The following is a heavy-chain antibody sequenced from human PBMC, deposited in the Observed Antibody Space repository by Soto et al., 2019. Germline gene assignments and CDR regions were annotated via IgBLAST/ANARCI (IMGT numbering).Heavy chain of an antibody. CDR1: GGTFGDFG. J-gene: IGHJ5*02. V-gene: IGHV4-34*01. D-gene: IGHD3-10*01. Sequence: VYGGTFGDFGGRCISKNPGKGLEWIGEINHSGSTNYNPSLKSRVTISVDTSKNQFSLKLSSVTAADTAVYYCARSITMVRVYGFDPWGQGTLVTGSS. CDR2: INHSGST. CDR3: ARSITMVRVYGFDP.